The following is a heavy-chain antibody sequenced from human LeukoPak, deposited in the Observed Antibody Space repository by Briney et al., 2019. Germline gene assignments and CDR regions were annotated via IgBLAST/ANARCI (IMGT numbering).Heavy chain of an antibody. CDR2: ISWNSGSI. Sequence: GGSLRLSCAASGFTFDDYAMHWVRQAPGKGLEWVSGISWNSGSIGYADSVKGRFTISRDNAKNSLYLQMNSLRAEDMALYYCAKAKSGYSSGSYFDYWGQGTLVTVSS. CDR3: AKAKSGYSSGSYFDY. D-gene: IGHD6-19*01. V-gene: IGHV3-9*03. CDR1: GFTFDDYA. J-gene: IGHJ4*02.